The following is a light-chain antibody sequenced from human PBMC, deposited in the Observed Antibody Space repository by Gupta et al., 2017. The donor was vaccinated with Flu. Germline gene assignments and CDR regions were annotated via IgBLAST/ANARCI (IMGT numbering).Light chain of an antibody. J-gene: IGKJ1*01. Sequence: GPLALSQGERTTLSCRASQSVSSSKLAWYQQKPGQAPRLLIYGASSRATDIPDRFSGSGSGTDFTLTISRLEPEDFAVYYCQQYGSSPRTFGQGTKVEIK. CDR3: QQYGSSPRT. CDR1: QSVSSSK. CDR2: GAS. V-gene: IGKV3-20*01.